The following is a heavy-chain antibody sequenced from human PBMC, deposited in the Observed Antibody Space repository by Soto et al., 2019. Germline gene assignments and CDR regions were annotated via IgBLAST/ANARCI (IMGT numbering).Heavy chain of an antibody. CDR3: TTDDSDGGFGELLSYYYYGMDV. CDR2: IKSKTDGGTT. Sequence: EVQLLESGGGLVQPGGSLRLSCAASGFTFSSYAMSWVRQAPGKGLEWVGRIKSKTDGGTTDYAAPVKGRFTISRDDSKNTLYLQMNSLKTEDTAVYYCTTDDSDGGFGELLSYYYYGMDVWGQGTTVTVSS. J-gene: IGHJ6*02. D-gene: IGHD3-10*01. CDR1: GFTFSSYA. V-gene: IGHV3-15*01.